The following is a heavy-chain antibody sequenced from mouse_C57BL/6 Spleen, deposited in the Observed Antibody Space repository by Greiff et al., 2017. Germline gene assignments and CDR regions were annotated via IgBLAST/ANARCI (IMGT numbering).Heavy chain of an antibody. CDR1: GFNIKDYY. CDR2: IVPEDGDT. J-gene: IGHJ2*01. CDR3: THYYYGSFDY. V-gene: IGHV14-1*01. D-gene: IGHD1-1*01. Sequence: EVQLQQSGAELVRPGASVKLSCTASGFNIKDYYMYWVKQRPEQGLEWIGRIVPEDGDTEYAPKLQGKATMTADTSSNTAYLQLSSLTSEDTAVNYCTHYYYGSFDYWGQGTTLTVSS.